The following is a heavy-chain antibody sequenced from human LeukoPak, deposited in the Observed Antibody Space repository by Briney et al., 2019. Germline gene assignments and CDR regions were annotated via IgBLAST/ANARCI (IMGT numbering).Heavy chain of an antibody. CDR3: AKGGYSSSWHYYDY. Sequence: GGPLGLSCAASGFTFSSYAMSWVRQAPGKGLEWVSAISGSGGSTYYADSVKGRFTISRDNSKNTLYLQMNSLRAEDMAVYYCAKGGYSSSWHYYDYWGQGTLVTVSS. V-gene: IGHV3-23*01. D-gene: IGHD6-13*01. CDR2: ISGSGGST. CDR1: GFTFSSYA. J-gene: IGHJ4*02.